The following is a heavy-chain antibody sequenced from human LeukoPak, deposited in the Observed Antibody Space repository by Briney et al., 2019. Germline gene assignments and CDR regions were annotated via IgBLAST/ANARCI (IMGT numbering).Heavy chain of an antibody. J-gene: IGHJ4*02. CDR3: ARRSYYDSSGPAAGTGDY. CDR1: GGSISSSSYY. V-gene: IGHV4-39*01. CDR2: IYYSGST. D-gene: IGHD3-22*01. Sequence: SETLSLTCTVSGGSISSSSYYWGWIRQPPGKGLEWIGSIYYSGSTYYNPSLKSRVTISVDTSKNQFSLKLSSVTAADTAVYYCARRSYYDSSGPAAGTGDYWGQGTLVTVSS.